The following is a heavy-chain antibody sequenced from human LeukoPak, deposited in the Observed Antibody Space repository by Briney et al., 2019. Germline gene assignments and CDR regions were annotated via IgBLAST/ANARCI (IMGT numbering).Heavy chain of an antibody. V-gene: IGHV1-2*02. D-gene: IGHD3-10*01. CDR2: INPNSGDT. J-gene: IGHJ4*02. Sequence: ASVKVSCKASGYTFTDYYMHWVRQAPGQGLEWMGWINPNSGDTNYAQKFQGRVTLTRDTSISTAYMEVSSLRSDGTAVYYCASRSASGSYYIWGQGTLVSVSS. CDR1: GYTFTDYY. CDR3: ASRSASGSYYI.